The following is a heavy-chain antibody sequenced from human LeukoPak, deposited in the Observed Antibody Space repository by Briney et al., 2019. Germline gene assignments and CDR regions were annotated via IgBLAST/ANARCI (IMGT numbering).Heavy chain of an antibody. D-gene: IGHD1-26*01. Sequence: ASVKVSCKASGYSFTGYYMHWVRQAPGLGLEWMGLINPNSGGSGYAQKFQGRVTMTRDTSISTAYVELSRLRSDDTAVYYCARGYSGTYANYFDYWGQGTLVTVSS. J-gene: IGHJ4*02. V-gene: IGHV1-2*02. CDR3: ARGYSGTYANYFDY. CDR1: GYSFTGYY. CDR2: INPNSGGS.